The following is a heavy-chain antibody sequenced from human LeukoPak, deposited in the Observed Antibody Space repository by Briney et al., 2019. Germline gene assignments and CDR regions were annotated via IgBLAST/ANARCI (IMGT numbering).Heavy chain of an antibody. V-gene: IGHV5-51*01. CDR2: IYPNDSET. Sequence: GESLKISCKGSGYSFTSYWIGWVRQMPGKGLEWMGIIYPNDSETRYSPSFQGQVTISADKSINTAFLQWSSPKASDSAMYYCARLDTRGYYLWGQGTLVTVTS. J-gene: IGHJ4*02. D-gene: IGHD3-22*01. CDR1: GYSFTSYW. CDR3: ARLDTRGYYL.